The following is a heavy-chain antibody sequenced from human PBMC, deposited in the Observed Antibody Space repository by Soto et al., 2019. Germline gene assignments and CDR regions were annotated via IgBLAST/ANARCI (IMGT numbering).Heavy chain of an antibody. CDR3: VRDIR. CDR1: GFTFSSIW. Sequence: EVQLVESGGGLVQPGGSRRLSCAASGFTFSSIWMHWVRQAPGKGLVWVSCINSDGSTTSYADSVKGRFTISRDNAKNTLYLQMNSLTAEDPAVDYCVRDIRWGQGTLVTVSS. CDR2: INSDGSTT. V-gene: IGHV3-74*01. J-gene: IGHJ4*02.